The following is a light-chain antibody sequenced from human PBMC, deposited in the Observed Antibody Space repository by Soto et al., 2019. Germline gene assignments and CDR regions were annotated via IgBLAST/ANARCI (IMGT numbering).Light chain of an antibody. CDR1: SSNIGADYD. CDR3: QSYDSSLSGFYV. J-gene: IGLJ1*01. V-gene: IGLV1-40*01. CDR2: GNN. Sequence: QSVLTQPPSVSGAPGQGVTISCTGSSSNIGADYDVHWYQQVPGAAPNLLIYGNNNRPSGVPDRFSGSKSGTSASLAITGLQAEDEADYYCQSYDSSLSGFYVFGTGTKVTVL.